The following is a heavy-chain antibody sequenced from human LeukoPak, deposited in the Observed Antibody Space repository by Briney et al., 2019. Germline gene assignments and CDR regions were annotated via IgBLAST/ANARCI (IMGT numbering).Heavy chain of an antibody. CDR2: INSDGSST. CDR3: ARVLPGSNRKLDF. V-gene: IGHV3-74*01. Sequence: GGSLRPSCAASGFTLPSSWMHGVRQSSGKGLVWVSRINSDGSSTNYVDSVKGRFTSSRDNAKNTLYLKMNRLRDEDTAVYYCARVLPGSNRKLDFWGQGTLVTVSS. CDR1: GFTLPSSW. J-gene: IGHJ4*02. D-gene: IGHD3-9*01.